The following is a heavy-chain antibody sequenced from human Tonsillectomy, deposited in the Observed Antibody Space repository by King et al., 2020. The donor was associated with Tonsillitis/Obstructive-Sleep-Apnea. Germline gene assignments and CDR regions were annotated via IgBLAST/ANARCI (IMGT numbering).Heavy chain of an antibody. D-gene: IGHD6-6*01. V-gene: IGHV5-51*01. CDR3: VRQYRSSQESDY. CDR2: IYPGDYVT. CDR1: GYSFTSYW. Sequence: QLVQSGAEVKKPGESLKISCKGSGYSFTSYWIGWVRQMPGKGLEWMGSIYPGDYVTIYSPSFQGQVTISADKSFSTASLQWGRLKASDTAMYYCVRQYRSSQESDYWGQGTLVTVSS. J-gene: IGHJ4*02.